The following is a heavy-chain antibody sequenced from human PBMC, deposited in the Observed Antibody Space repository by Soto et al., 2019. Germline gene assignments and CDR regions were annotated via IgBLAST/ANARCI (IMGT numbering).Heavy chain of an antibody. Sequence: QVQLVQSGAEVRQPASSVKVSCKTSGATFSSYAITWVRQAPGQGLEWMGGIVPTVDTSTYAQKFQGRVTITADKFTNTVYRELSSLRSDDTAVYYCVRVVAIPGYPDNWGQGTLVTVYS. J-gene: IGHJ4*02. CDR2: IVPTVDTS. V-gene: IGHV1-69*14. CDR1: GATFSSYA. D-gene: IGHD5-12*01. CDR3: VRVVAIPGYPDN.